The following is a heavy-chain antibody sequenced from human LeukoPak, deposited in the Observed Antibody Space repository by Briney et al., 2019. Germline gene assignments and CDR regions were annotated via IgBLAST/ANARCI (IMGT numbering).Heavy chain of an antibody. CDR1: GFTFSSYG. Sequence: GGSLRLSCAASGFTFSSYGMHWVRQAPGKGLEWVAVISYDGSNKYYADSVKGRFTISRDNSKNTLYLQMNSLRAEDTAVYYCAIIAAAAPFDYWGQGTLVTVSS. CDR3: AIIAAAAPFDY. CDR2: ISYDGSNK. D-gene: IGHD6-13*01. J-gene: IGHJ4*02. V-gene: IGHV3-30*03.